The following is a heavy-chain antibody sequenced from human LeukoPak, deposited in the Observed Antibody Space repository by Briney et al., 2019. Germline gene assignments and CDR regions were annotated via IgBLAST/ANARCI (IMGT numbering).Heavy chain of an antibody. D-gene: IGHD2-15*01. V-gene: IGHV3-48*04. CDR2: ITSSSSSI. CDR3: ARDYCSGGRCYSVDY. J-gene: IGHJ4*02. CDR1: GFTFSSYS. Sequence: GSLRLSCAASGFTFSSYSLNWVRQAPGKGLEWVSYITSSSSSIYYADSVKGRFTISRDNAKNSLYLQMNSLRAEDTAMYYCARDYCSGGRCYSVDYWGQGTLVTASS.